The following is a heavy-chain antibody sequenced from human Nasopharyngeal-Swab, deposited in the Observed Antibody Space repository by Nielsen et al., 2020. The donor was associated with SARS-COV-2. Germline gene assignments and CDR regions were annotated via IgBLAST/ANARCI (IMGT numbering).Heavy chain of an antibody. CDR1: GYSSTSYW. V-gene: IGHV5-51*01. J-gene: IGHJ6*03. D-gene: IGHD5-18*01. CDR2: IYPGDSDT. Sequence: QVSCKGSGYSSTSYWIVWGRQMPGKGLEWMVIIYPGDSDTSYSPSFQGQVTISADKSISTAYLQWSSLKASDTAMYYCSRHQVGYSYGSYYYYMDVWGKGTTVTVSS. CDR3: SRHQVGYSYGSYYYYMDV.